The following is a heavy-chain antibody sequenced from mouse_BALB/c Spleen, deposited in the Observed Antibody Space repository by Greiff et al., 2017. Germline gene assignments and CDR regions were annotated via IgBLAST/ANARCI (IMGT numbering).Heavy chain of an antibody. CDR3: ARSGTRLGLPNFDY. J-gene: IGHJ2*01. CDR2: INPYNDGT. CDR1: GYTFTSYV. Sequence: VQLKESGPELVKPGASVKMSCKASGYTFTSYVMHWVKQKPGQGLEWIGYINPYNDGTKYNEKFKGKATLTSDKSSSTAYMELSSLTSEDSAVYYCARSGTRLGLPNFDYWGQGTTLTVSS. V-gene: IGHV1-14*01. D-gene: IGHD3-1*01.